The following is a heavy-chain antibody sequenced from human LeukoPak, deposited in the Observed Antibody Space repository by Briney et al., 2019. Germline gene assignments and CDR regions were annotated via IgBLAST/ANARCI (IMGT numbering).Heavy chain of an antibody. J-gene: IGHJ4*02. CDR3: AKEPPQGYYYDSSGFFDY. Sequence: GGSLRLSCAASGFTFSSYAMSWVRQAPGKGLEWVSAISGSGGSTYYADSVKGRFTISRDNSKNTLYLQMNSLRAEDTAVYYCAKEPPQGYYYDSSGFFDYWGQGTLVTGSS. CDR1: GFTFSSYA. V-gene: IGHV3-23*01. D-gene: IGHD3-22*01. CDR2: ISGSGGST.